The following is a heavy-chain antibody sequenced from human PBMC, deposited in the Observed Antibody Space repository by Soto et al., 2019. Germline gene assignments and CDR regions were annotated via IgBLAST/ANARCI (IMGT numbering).Heavy chain of an antibody. CDR2: IIPILGIA. V-gene: IGHV1-69*08. CDR1: GGTFSSYT. J-gene: IGHJ4*02. CDR3: ARDMGDYYDSSGYSY. D-gene: IGHD3-22*01. Sequence: QVQLVQSGAEVKKPGSSVKVSCKASGGTFSSYTISWVRQAPGQGLEWMGRIIPILGIANYAQKFQGRVTITADKFTSTAYMELSSLSSEDTAVYYCARDMGDYYDSSGYSYWGQGTLVTVSS.